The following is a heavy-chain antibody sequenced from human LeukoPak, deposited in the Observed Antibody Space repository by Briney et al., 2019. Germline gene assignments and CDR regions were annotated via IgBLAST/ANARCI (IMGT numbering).Heavy chain of an antibody. D-gene: IGHD6-19*01. J-gene: IGHJ4*02. V-gene: IGHV4-59*01. CDR2: IYYSGST. CDR1: GGSISSYY. Sequence: KTSETLSLTCTVSGGSISSYYWSWIRQPPGKGLEWIGYIYYSGSTNYNPSLKSRVTISVDTSKNQFSLKLSSVTAADTAVYYCARAPPTGAVAAGYFDYWGQGTLVTVSS. CDR3: ARAPPTGAVAAGYFDY.